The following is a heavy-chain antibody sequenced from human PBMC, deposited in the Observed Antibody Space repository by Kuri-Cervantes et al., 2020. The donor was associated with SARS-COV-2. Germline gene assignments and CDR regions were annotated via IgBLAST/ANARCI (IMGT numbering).Heavy chain of an antibody. D-gene: IGHD5-24*01. V-gene: IGHV1-46*01. Sequence: ASVKVSCKASGYIFTSYYLHWVRQAPGQGLEWMGVINPTVGDTTYAQKFQGRVTMTRDTSTSTVYVELSSLRSEDTAVYYCARSIEMAPGLYTLKGNYYYYYYMDVWGKGTTVTVSS. CDR1: GYIFTSYY. J-gene: IGHJ6*03. CDR3: ARSIEMAPGLYTLKGNYYYYYYMDV. CDR2: INPTVGDT.